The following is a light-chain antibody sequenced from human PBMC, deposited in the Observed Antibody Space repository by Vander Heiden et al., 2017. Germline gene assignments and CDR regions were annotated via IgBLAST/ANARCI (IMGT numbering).Light chain of an antibody. J-gene: IGLJ2*01. Sequence: QSALTQPPSASGSPGQSVTISCTGTSSDVGGYNFVSWYQQHPTQAPKLMIYGVSKRPSGVPDRFSGSQSGNTASLTVSGLQAEDEADYYCSSYAGNNIFIFGGGTKLTVL. CDR2: GVS. CDR3: SSYAGNNIFI. CDR1: SSDVGGYNF. V-gene: IGLV2-8*01.